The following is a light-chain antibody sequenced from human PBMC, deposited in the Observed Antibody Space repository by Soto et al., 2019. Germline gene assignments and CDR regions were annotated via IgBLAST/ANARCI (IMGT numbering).Light chain of an antibody. CDR1: QSISSY. Sequence: DIQMTQSPSSLSASVGDRVTITCRASQSISSYLSWYQHKPGKAPNLLIYAASSLQSGVPSRFSGSGSGTDFTLTISSLQPEDFATYYCQQSHSTPPTFGQGTKVDI. CDR2: AAS. J-gene: IGKJ1*01. CDR3: QQSHSTPPT. V-gene: IGKV1-39*01.